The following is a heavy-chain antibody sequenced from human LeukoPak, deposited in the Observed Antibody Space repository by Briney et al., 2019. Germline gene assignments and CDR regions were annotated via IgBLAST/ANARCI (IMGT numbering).Heavy chain of an antibody. V-gene: IGHV1-18*01. Sequence: ASVKVSCKASGYTFTSYGISWVRQAPGQGLEWMGWISAYNGNTNYAQKLQGRVTMTTDTSTSTAYMELRSLRSDDTAVYYCARRYRSSTSCYTGYNWFDPWGQGTLVTVSS. J-gene: IGHJ5*02. CDR2: ISAYNGNT. D-gene: IGHD2-2*02. CDR1: GYTFTSYG. CDR3: ARRYRSSTSCYTGYNWFDP.